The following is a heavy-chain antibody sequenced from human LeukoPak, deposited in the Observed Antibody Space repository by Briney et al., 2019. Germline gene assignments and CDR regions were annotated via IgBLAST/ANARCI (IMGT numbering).Heavy chain of an antibody. D-gene: IGHD4-17*01. CDR3: ARGLHYGYYYYYYGMDV. Sequence: ASVTVSCKASGYTFTSYDINWVRQATGQGLEWMGWMNPNSGNTGYAQKFQGRVTMTRNTSISTAYMELSSLRSEDTAVCYCARGLHYGYYYYYYGMDVWGQGTTVTVSS. CDR2: MNPNSGNT. J-gene: IGHJ6*02. CDR1: GYTFTSYD. V-gene: IGHV1-8*01.